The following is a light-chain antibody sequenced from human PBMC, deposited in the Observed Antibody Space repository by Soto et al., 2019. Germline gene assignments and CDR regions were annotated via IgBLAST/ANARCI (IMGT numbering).Light chain of an antibody. J-gene: IGKJ1*01. CDR3: QQYGTSPRT. V-gene: IGKV3-20*01. Sequence: EIVLTQSPGTLSLFPGERATLSCRASQSVTNNYLAWFQQKPGQSPRLLIYGASSRATGIPDRFSGRGSGTDFTLTISRLEPEDFAVYFCQQYGTSPRTFGQGTKVDI. CDR1: QSVTNNY. CDR2: GAS.